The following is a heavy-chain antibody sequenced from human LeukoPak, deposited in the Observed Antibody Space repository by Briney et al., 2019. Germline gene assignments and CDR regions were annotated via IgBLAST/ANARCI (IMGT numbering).Heavy chain of an antibody. CDR2: INYSGST. V-gene: IGHV4-59*01. CDR3: ARDPPDLLHAFDI. D-gene: IGHD1-26*01. J-gene: IGHJ3*02. CDR1: GGSTSSYY. Sequence: PSQTLSLTCTVSGGSTSSYYWSWIRQPPGKGLEWTGNINYSGSTNYNPSLKSRVTISVDTSKNQFSLKLSSVTAADTAVYYCARDPPDLLHAFDIWGQGTMVTVSS.